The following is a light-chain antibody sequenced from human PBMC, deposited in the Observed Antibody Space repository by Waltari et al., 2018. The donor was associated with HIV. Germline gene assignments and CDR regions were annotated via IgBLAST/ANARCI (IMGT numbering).Light chain of an antibody. V-gene: IGLV2-14*01. CDR2: EVT. Sequence: QSAPTQPASVSGSPGQSITIPCTGSSRNIGTSTYVSLYLQRPGKAPQITIYEVTNRPSGVSDRFSGSKSGNTASLTISRLQPEDEAVYFCNSFTNSGTLEFGGGTKLTVL. CDR1: SRNIGTSTY. CDR3: NSFTNSGTLE. J-gene: IGLJ3*02.